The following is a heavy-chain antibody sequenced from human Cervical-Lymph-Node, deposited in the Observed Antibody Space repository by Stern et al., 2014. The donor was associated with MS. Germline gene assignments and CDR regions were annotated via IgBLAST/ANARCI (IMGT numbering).Heavy chain of an antibody. V-gene: IGHV1-69*09. J-gene: IGHJ6*02. CDR1: GGSFSSLT. Sequence: VQLVESGAEVKKPGSSVKVSCKASGGSFSSLTISWVRQAPGQGLERMGRITPILGLPNYAQKFQGRVTITADKSTSTAYMELTSLRSEDTAVYFCARASGETNFYYGMAVWGQGTTVTVSS. CDR2: ITPILGLP. D-gene: IGHD3-10*01. CDR3: ARASGETNFYYGMAV.